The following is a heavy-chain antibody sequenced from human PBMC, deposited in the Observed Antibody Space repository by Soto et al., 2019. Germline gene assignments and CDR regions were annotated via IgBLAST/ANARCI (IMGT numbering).Heavy chain of an antibody. V-gene: IGHV1-46*01. J-gene: IGHJ6*02. CDR2: INPSGGST. D-gene: IGHD6-13*01. CDR3: ARDQNGSSWGDYYYGMDV. CDR1: GYTFTSYY. Sequence: ASVKVSCKASGYTFTSYYMHWVRQAPGQGLEWMGIINPSGGSTSYAQKFQGRVTVTRDTSTSTVYMELSSLRSEDTAVYYCARDQNGSSWGDYYYGMDVWGQGTTVTVSS.